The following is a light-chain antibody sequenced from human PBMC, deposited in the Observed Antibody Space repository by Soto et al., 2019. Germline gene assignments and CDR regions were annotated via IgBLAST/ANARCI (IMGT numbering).Light chain of an antibody. V-gene: IGKV1-39*01. CDR3: T. CDR1: QSISSY. Sequence: DIQMTQSPSSLSASVGDRVTITCRASQSISSYLNWYQQKPGKAPKLLIYAASSLQSGVPSRVSVSGSGTDFTLTISSLQPEDFATYSLTFGQGTKVEIK. CDR2: AAS. J-gene: IGKJ1*01.